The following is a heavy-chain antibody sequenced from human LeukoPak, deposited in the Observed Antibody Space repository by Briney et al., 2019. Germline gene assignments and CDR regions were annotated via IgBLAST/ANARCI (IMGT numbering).Heavy chain of an antibody. CDR2: INPNSGGT. V-gene: IGHV1-2*04. CDR3: ARSMNYYYGMDV. J-gene: IGHJ6*02. CDR1: GYTFTGYY. D-gene: IGHD2/OR15-2a*01. Sequence: GASVKVSCKASGYTFTGYYMHWVRQAPGQGLEWMGWINPNSGGTNYAQKFQGWVTMTRDTSISTAYMELSRLRSDDTAVYYCARSMNYYYGMDVWGQGTTVTVSS.